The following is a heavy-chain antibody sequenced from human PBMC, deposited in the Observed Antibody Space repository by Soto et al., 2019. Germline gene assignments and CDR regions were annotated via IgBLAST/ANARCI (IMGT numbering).Heavy chain of an antibody. V-gene: IGHV1-18*01. J-gene: IGHJ4*02. Sequence: SVQVSFKASCYTFTSYGISWVRQAPGQGLEWMGWISAYNGNTNYAQKLQGRVTMTTDTSTSTAYMELRSLRSDDTAVYYCARGHSGYEYYFDYWGQGTLVTVSS. CDR3: ARGHSGYEYYFDY. D-gene: IGHD5-12*01. CDR2: ISAYNGNT. CDR1: CYTFTSYG.